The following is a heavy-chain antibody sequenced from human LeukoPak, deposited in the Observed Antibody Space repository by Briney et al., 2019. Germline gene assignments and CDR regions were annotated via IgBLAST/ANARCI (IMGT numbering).Heavy chain of an antibody. CDR2: INHSGST. V-gene: IGHV4-34*01. D-gene: IGHD6-13*01. CDR3: ARDIAAAGTHYYMDV. CDR1: GGSFSGYY. Sequence: SETLSLTCAVYGGSFSGYYWSWIRQPQGKGLEWIGEINHSGSTNYNPSLKSRVTISVDTSKNQFSLKLSSVTAADTAVYYCARDIAAAGTHYYMDVWGKGTTVTVSS. J-gene: IGHJ6*03.